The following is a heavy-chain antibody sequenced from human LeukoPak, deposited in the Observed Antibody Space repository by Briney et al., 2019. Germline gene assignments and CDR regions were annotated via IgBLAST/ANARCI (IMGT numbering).Heavy chain of an antibody. CDR2: ISGSGGST. D-gene: IGHD3-3*01. Sequence: PGGSLRLSCAASGFTFSSYAMSWVRQAPGKGLEWVSAISGSGGSTYYADSVKGRFTISRDNSKNTLYLQMNSLRAEDTAVYYCAKDRLSYYDFWSGPYNWFDPWGQGTLVTVSS. V-gene: IGHV3-23*01. CDR1: GFTFSSYA. CDR3: AKDRLSYYDFWSGPYNWFDP. J-gene: IGHJ5*02.